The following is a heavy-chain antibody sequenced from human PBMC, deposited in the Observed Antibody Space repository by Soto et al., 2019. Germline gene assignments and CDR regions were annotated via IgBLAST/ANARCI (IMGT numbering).Heavy chain of an antibody. CDR1: GGSISSYY. J-gene: IGHJ5*02. D-gene: IGHD5-18*01. V-gene: IGHV4-59*01. Sequence: SETLSLTCTVSGGSISSYYWSWIRQPPGKELEWIGYIYYSGSTNYNPSLKSRVTISVDTSKNQFSLKLSSVTAADTAVYYCARDPGYSYGNTWGQGTLVTVSS. CDR3: ARDPGYSYGNT. CDR2: IYYSGST.